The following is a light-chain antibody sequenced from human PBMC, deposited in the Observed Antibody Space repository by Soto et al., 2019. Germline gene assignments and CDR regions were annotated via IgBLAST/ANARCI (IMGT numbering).Light chain of an antibody. CDR2: GAS. V-gene: IGKV3-20*01. CDR3: QQYAYSPLT. Sequence: IVLTQSPATLSLSPGDRATLSCRVSESVSDTYVAWYQQKPGQAPRLLIYGASNRATGIPDRFSGSGSGTDFTLTISRLEPEDFAVYFCQQYAYSPLTFGGGTKV. CDR1: ESVSDTY. J-gene: IGKJ4*01.